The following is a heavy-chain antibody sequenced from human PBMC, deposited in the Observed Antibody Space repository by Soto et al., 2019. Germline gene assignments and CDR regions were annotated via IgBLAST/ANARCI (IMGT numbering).Heavy chain of an antibody. CDR1: GFTFSSYA. CDR2: ISGSGGST. V-gene: IGHV3-23*01. Sequence: EVQLLESGGGLVQPGGSLRLSCAASGFTFSSYAMSWVRQAPGKGLEWVSAISGSGGSTYYADSVKGRFTISRDNSKNTLYLQMNSRRAEDTAVYYCATSYSWIQLEEKWLDYWGQGTLVTVSS. D-gene: IGHD5-18*01. CDR3: ATSYSWIQLEEKWLDY. J-gene: IGHJ4*02.